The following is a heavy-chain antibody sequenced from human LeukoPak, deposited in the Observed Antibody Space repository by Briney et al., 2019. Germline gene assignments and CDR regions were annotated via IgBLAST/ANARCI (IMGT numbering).Heavy chain of an antibody. CDR3: AGFYCSSTSCYNP. J-gene: IGHJ5*02. CDR1: GGSISSYY. CDR2: IYYSGST. Sequence: SETLSLTCTVSGGSISSYYWSWIRQPPGKGLEWIGYIYYSGSTNYNPSLKSRVTISVDTSKNQFSLKLSSVTAADTAVYYCAGFYCSSTSCYNPWGQGTLVTVSS. V-gene: IGHV4-59*01. D-gene: IGHD2-2*02.